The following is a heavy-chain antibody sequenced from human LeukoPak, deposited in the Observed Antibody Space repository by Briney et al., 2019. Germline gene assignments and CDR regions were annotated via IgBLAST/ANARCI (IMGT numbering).Heavy chain of an antibody. CDR3: ARGTRYDFWSGYSSGYFDY. J-gene: IGHJ4*02. CDR1: GFTFSSYA. D-gene: IGHD3-3*01. V-gene: IGHV3-64*01. CDR2: ISSNGGST. Sequence: GRSLRLSCAASGFTFSSYAMHWVRQAPGKGLEYVSAISSNGGSTYYANSVKGRFTISRDNSKNTLYLQMGSLRAEDMAVYYCARGTRYDFWSGYSSGYFDYWGQGTLVTVSS.